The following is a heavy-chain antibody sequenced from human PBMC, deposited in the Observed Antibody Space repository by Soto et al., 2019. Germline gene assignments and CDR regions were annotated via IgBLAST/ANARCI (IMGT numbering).Heavy chain of an antibody. CDR1: GGSFSGYY. CDR3: ARVGEAAAGRRAYYYYGMDV. V-gene: IGHV4-34*01. Sequence: SETLSLTXAVYGGSFSGYYWSWIRQPPGKGLEWIGEINHSGSTNYNPSLKSRVTISVDTSKNQFSLKLSSVTAADTAVYYCARVGEAAAGRRAYYYYGMDVWGQGTTVTVSS. D-gene: IGHD6-13*01. J-gene: IGHJ6*02. CDR2: INHSGST.